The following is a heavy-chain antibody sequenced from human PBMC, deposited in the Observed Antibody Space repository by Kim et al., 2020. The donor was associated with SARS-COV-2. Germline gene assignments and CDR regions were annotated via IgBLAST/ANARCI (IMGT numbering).Heavy chain of an antibody. D-gene: IGHD1-26*01. Sequence: SETLSLTCAVYGGSFSGYYWSWIRQPPGKGLEWIGEINHSGSTNYNPSLKSRVTISVDTSKNQFSLKLSSVTAADTAVYYCARGQKLLRYWGQGTLVTVSS. CDR3: ARGQKLLRY. CDR1: GGSFSGYY. CDR2: INHSGST. V-gene: IGHV4-34*01. J-gene: IGHJ4*02.